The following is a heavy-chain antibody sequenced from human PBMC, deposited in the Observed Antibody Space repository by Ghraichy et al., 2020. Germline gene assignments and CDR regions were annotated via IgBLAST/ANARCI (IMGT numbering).Heavy chain of an antibody. Sequence: GGSLRLSCADSGFRVNGSDMHWVRQAPGKGLEWVSSISWNSGTIGYADSVKGRFTISRDNAKNSLYLQMHSLRAEDTAFYYCTKEGSTSSGGMDVWGQGTMVTVSS. D-gene: IGHD6-6*01. J-gene: IGHJ6*02. CDR3: TKEGSTSSGGMDV. CDR2: ISWNSGTI. V-gene: IGHV3-9*01. CDR1: GFRVNGSD.